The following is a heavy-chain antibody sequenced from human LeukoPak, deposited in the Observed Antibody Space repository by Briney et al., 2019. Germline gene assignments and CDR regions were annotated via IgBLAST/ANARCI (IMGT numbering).Heavy chain of an antibody. Sequence: GGCLRLSCAVSGFSVTNNYMSWVRQAPGKGLEWVSVFYVGGATYYADSVRGRFTISRDDAKNSLYLQMNSLRVEDTAVYYCARDIVNGPFVISLDSWGQGTLVTVSS. D-gene: IGHD2-21*01. CDR1: GFSVTNNY. V-gene: IGHV3-53*01. J-gene: IGHJ4*02. CDR3: ARDIVNGPFVISLDS. CDR2: FYVGGAT.